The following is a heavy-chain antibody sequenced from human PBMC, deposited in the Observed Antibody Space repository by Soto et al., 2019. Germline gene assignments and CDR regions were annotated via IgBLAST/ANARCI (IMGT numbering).Heavy chain of an antibody. Sequence: GGSLRLSCAASGFTFSSYGMHWVRQAPGKGLEWVAVIWYDGSNKYYADSVKGRFTISRDNSKNTLYLQMNSLRAEDTAVYYCARDRRAETILTGTHTSYGMDVWGQGTTVTVSS. CDR3: ARDRRAETILTGTHTSYGMDV. CDR1: GFTFSSYG. J-gene: IGHJ6*02. CDR2: IWYDGSNK. D-gene: IGHD3-9*01. V-gene: IGHV3-33*01.